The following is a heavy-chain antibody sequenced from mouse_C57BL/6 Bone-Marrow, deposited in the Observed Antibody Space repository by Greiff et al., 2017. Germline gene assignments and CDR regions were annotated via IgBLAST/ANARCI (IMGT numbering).Heavy chain of an antibody. J-gene: IGHJ1*03. CDR3: ARPYYSNYWYFDV. CDR1: GYTFTSYW. Sequence: VQLQQPGAELVKPGASVKMSCKASGYTFTSYWITWVKQRPGQGLEWIGDIYPGSGSTNYNEKFTSKATLTVDTSSSTAYMQLSSLTSEDSAVYYCARPYYSNYWYFDVWGTGTTVTVSS. CDR2: IYPGSGST. D-gene: IGHD2-5*01. V-gene: IGHV1-55*01.